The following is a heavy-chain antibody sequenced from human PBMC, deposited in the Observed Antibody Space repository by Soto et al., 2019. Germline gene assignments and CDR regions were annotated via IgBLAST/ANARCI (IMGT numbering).Heavy chain of an antibody. D-gene: IGHD6-13*01. CDR1: GYSFTSYW. V-gene: IGHV5-51*01. J-gene: IGHJ3*02. CDR3: ATPRGVYSSSRVLEGGAFDI. CDR2: IYPGDSDT. Sequence: GESLKISCKGSGYSFTSYWIGWVRQMPGKGLEWMGIIYPGDSDTRYSPSFQGQVTISADKSISTAYLQWSSLKASDTAMYYCATPRGVYSSSRVLEGGAFDIWGQGIMVTVSS.